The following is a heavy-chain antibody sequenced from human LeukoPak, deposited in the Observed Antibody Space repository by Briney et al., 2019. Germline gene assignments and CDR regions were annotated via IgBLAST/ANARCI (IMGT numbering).Heavy chain of an antibody. Sequence: GESLKISCTGAGYSCTSYLICWLRQMPGKGLEWMGIIYPGDSETRYSPSFQGQVTISADKSISTAYLQWSSLKASDTAMYYCARKVGITGYFDYWGQGTLVTVSS. CDR1: GYSCTSYL. D-gene: IGHD2-21*01. J-gene: IGHJ4*02. CDR2: IYPGDSET. CDR3: ARKVGITGYFDY. V-gene: IGHV5-51*01.